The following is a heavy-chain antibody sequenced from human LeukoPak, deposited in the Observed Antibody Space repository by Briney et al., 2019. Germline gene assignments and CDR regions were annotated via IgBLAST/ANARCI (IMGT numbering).Heavy chain of an antibody. J-gene: IGHJ5*02. CDR1: GFTFSDYY. D-gene: IGHD2-15*01. Sequence: GGSLRLSCAASGFTFSDYYMSWIRQAPGKGLEWVSDISSSSSYTNYADSVKGRFTISRDNAKNSLYLQMNSLRAEDTAVYYCARVTCDSGWSNWFDPWGQGTLVTVSS. V-gene: IGHV3-11*06. CDR3: ARVTCDSGWSNWFDP. CDR2: ISSSSSYT.